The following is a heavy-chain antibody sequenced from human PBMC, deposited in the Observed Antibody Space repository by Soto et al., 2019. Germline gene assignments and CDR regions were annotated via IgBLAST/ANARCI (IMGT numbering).Heavy chain of an antibody. CDR2: IHYTGST. CDR3: ARDLRGMDV. Sequence: PSETLSLTCTVAGGSISSYYWSWIRQPPGKGLEWIGYIHYTGSTDYNPSLKSRLTISVDTSKNQFSLKLSSVTAADTAVYYCARDLRGMDVWGQGTTVTVSS. V-gene: IGHV4-59*01. J-gene: IGHJ6*02. D-gene: IGHD3-16*01. CDR1: GGSISSYY.